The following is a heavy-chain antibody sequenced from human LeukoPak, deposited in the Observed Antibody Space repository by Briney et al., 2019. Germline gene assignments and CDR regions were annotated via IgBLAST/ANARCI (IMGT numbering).Heavy chain of an antibody. CDR3: ARLNGIALAGTWTSTNDF. Sequence: GGSLRLSCAVSGFIFSSYTMNWVRQAPGQGLKWVAYVSRDSQTVYYAESVKGRFTISRDNAQNSLYLQMHSLRPEDTAVYYCARLNGIALAGTWTSTNDFWGQGTLVTVSS. V-gene: IGHV3-48*04. D-gene: IGHD6-19*01. J-gene: IGHJ4*02. CDR2: VSRDSQTV. CDR1: GFIFSSYT.